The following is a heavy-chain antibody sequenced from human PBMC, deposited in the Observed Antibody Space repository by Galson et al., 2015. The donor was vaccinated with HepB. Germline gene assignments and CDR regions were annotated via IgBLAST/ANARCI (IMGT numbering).Heavy chain of an antibody. Sequence: QSGAEVKKPGESLRISCKGSGYSFTSYWISWVRQMPGKGLEWMGRIDPSDSYTNYSPSFQGHVTISADKSISTAYPQWSSLKASDTAMYYCARVYDFWSGYYYYYGMDVWGQGTTVTVSS. CDR2: IDPSDSYT. V-gene: IGHV5-10-1*01. CDR1: GYSFTSYW. CDR3: ARVYDFWSGYYYYYGMDV. J-gene: IGHJ6*02. D-gene: IGHD3-3*01.